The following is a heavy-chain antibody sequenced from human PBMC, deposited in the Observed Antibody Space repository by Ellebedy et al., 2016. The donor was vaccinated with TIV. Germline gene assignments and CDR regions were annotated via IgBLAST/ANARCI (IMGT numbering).Heavy chain of an antibody. CDR1: GFTFPTYW. CDR2: IKQDGTEE. D-gene: IGHD4-17*01. Sequence: GGSLRLSCAASGFTFPTYWMNWVRQAPGKGLEWVANIKQDGTEENYVDSVRGRFTISRDNTKNTLSLYMSSLRDEDTAFYYCARGLSDYGDFKLDSWGQGTLVTVSS. V-gene: IGHV3-7*03. CDR3: ARGLSDYGDFKLDS. J-gene: IGHJ4*02.